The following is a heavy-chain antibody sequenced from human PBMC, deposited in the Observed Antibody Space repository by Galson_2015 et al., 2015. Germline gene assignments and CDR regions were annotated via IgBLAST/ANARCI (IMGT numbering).Heavy chain of an antibody. J-gene: IGHJ4*02. CDR3: ARADFRDGYNPYFDY. V-gene: IGHV4-31*03. D-gene: IGHD5-24*01. CDR1: GGSISSGGYY. Sequence: TLSLTCTVSGGSISSGGYYWSWIRQHPGKGLEWIGYIYYSGSTYYNPSLKSRVTISVDTSKNQFSLKLSSVTAADTAVYYCARADFRDGYNPYFDYWGQGTLVTVSS. CDR2: IYYSGST.